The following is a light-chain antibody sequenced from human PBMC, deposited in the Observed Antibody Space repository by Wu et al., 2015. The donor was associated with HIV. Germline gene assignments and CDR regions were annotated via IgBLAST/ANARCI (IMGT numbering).Light chain of an antibody. CDR1: QRINSNY. CDR3: HQYGNAPFT. J-gene: IGKJ3*01. CDR2: GIS. Sequence: EIVLTQSPGTLSLSPGERATLSYRASQRINSNYLAWFQQKPGQAPRLLISGISRRAPGIPDRFSGSGSGTDFTLTVIGLEPEDFAVYFCHQYGNAPFTFGPGTKVDIQ. V-gene: IGKV3-20*01.